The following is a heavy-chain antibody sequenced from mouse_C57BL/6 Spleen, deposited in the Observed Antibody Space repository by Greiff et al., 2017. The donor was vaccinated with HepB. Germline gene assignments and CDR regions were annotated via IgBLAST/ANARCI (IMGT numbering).Heavy chain of an antibody. J-gene: IGHJ2*01. D-gene: IGHD1-1*01. CDR1: GYTFTDYN. Sequence: EVQLQQSGPELVKPGASVKMSCKASGYTFTDYNMHWVKQSHGKSLERIGYINPNNGGTSYNQKFKGKATLTVNKSSSTAYMELPSLTSEDSAVYYCARCITTVVAYYLYYWSQGTTLTVSS. CDR2: INPNNGGT. V-gene: IGHV1-22*01. CDR3: ARCITTVVAYYLYY.